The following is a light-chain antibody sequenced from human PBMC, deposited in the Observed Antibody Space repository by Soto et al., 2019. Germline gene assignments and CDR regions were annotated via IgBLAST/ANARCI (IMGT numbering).Light chain of an antibody. CDR1: QSVSSY. Sequence: EIVLTQSPATLSLSPGERATLSCRASQSVSSYLAWYQQKPGQAPRLLIYDASNRATGIPARFSGSGSGTDFTLTISSLEPEAFAVYYCQQRSNCPTFGGGTKVEIK. V-gene: IGKV3-11*01. CDR3: QQRSNCPT. J-gene: IGKJ4*01. CDR2: DAS.